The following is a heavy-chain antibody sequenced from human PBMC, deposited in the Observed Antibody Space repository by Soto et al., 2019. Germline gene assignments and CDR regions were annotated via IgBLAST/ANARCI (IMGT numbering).Heavy chain of an antibody. CDR1: GFTLSGRS. J-gene: IGHJ6*04. CDR3: ARGGSGPDV. Sequence: EVQLVESGGGLVQPGGSLRLSCAASGFTLSGRSMHWVRQAPGKGLVWVSGIDNAGTDSTYADSVKGRFTSSRDNAKNMLYLQMNSLRVEDTAVYYCARGGSGPDVWGKGPTVTVSS. V-gene: IGHV3-74*01. CDR2: IDNAGTDS. D-gene: IGHD1-26*01.